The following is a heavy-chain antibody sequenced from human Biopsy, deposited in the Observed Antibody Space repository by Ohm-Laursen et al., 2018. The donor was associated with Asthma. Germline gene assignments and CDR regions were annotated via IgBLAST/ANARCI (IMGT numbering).Heavy chain of an antibody. Sequence: SVKVSCKASGYTFISYAIHWVRQAPGQRLEWMGWINAGNGNTKYSQKFQGRVTITRDTSASTAYMELSSLRSEDTAVYYCAGTYYDFLTGQVNDAFDIWGQGTMVTVSS. CDR2: INAGNGNT. CDR1: GYTFISYA. CDR3: AGTYYDFLTGQVNDAFDI. J-gene: IGHJ3*02. V-gene: IGHV1-3*01. D-gene: IGHD3-9*01.